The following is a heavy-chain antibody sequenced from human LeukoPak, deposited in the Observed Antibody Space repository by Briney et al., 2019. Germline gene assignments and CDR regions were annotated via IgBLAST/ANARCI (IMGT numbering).Heavy chain of an antibody. D-gene: IGHD2-8*01. CDR2: INPSGGST. J-gene: IGHJ5*02. V-gene: IGHV1-46*01. CDR3: ARAHPRYCTNGVCWFDP. Sequence: XVSCXXXGYTXTXYYMHXVRQAPGQGLEWMGVINPSGGSTSYAQKFQGRVTMTRDTSTSTVYMELSSLRSEDTAVYYCARAHPRYCTNGVCWFDPWGQGTLVTVSS. CDR1: GYTXTXYY.